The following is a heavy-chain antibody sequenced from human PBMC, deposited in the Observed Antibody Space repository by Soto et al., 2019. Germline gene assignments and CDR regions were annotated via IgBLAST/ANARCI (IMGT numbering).Heavy chain of an antibody. V-gene: IGHV5-10-1*01. CDR2: IDPSDSYT. D-gene: IGHD1-26*01. CDR1: GYSFTSYW. Sequence: GSLKISCKGSGYSFTSYWISWVRQMPGKGLEWMGRIDPSDSYTNYSPSFQGHVTISADKSISTAYLQWSSLKASDTAMYYCASAVGGSYYYYYGMDVWGQGTTVTVSS. J-gene: IGHJ6*02. CDR3: ASAVGGSYYYYYGMDV.